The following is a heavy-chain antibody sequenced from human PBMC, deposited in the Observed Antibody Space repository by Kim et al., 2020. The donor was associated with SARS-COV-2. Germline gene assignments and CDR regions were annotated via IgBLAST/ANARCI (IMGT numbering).Heavy chain of an antibody. D-gene: IGHD3-10*01. V-gene: IGHV4-59*08. CDR2: IYYSGST. J-gene: IGHJ4*02. CDR3: ARHSGRWPRYLYY. CDR1: GGSISSYY. Sequence: SETLSLTCTVSGGSISSYYWSWIRLPPGKGLEWMGYIYYSGSTNYNPSLKSRVTISVDTSKNQFSLKLSSVTAADTAVYFWARHSGRWPRYLYYLGQGTLVTVSS.